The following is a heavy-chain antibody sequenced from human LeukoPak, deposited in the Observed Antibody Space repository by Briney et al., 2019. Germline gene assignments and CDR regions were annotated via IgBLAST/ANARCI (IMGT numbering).Heavy chain of an antibody. V-gene: IGHV3-21*01. D-gene: IGHD3-22*01. CDR1: GFTFSSYS. CDR2: ISSSSSYI. CDR3: ARVGRGYYYDSSGYYVDY. J-gene: IGHJ4*02. Sequence: GGSLRLSCAASGFTFSSYSMNWVRQAPGKGLEWVSSISSSSSYIYYADSVKGRFTISRDNAKNSLYLQMNSLRAEDTAVCYCARVGRGYYYDSSGYYVDYWGQGTLVTVSS.